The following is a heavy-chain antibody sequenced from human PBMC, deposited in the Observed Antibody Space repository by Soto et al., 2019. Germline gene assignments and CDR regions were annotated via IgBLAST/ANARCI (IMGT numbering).Heavy chain of an antibody. J-gene: IGHJ2*01. CDR2: INHSGST. D-gene: IGHD2-2*01. V-gene: IGHV4-34*01. CDR3: ARGPTNCSSTSCVLSYFDL. Sequence: QVQLQQWGAGLLKPSETLSLTCAVYGGSFSGYYWSWIRQPPGKGLEWIGEINHSGSTNYNPSLKSRVTISLDTSKNQFSLKLSSVTAADTAVYYCARGPTNCSSTSCVLSYFDLWGRGTLVTVSS. CDR1: GGSFSGYY.